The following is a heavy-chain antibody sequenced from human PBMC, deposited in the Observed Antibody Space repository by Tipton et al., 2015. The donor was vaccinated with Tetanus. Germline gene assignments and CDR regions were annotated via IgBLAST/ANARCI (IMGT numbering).Heavy chain of an antibody. D-gene: IGHD1-26*01. Sequence: QVQLVQSGAEVKRPGASVRVSCKASGYTFTGYYMHWVRQAPGQGLEWMGWINPNSGGTNYAQKFQGRVTMTRDTSTSTVYMELSSLRSEDTAVYYCARDGGSYYTDYWGQGTLVTVSS. V-gene: IGHV1-2*02. CDR1: GYTFTGYY. CDR2: INPNSGGT. J-gene: IGHJ4*02. CDR3: ARDGGSYYTDY.